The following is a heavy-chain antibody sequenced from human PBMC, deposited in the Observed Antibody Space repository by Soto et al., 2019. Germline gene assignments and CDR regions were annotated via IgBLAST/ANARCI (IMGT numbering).Heavy chain of an antibody. V-gene: IGHV1-2*04. J-gene: IGHJ6*02. CDR1: GYTFTGYF. D-gene: IGHD3-16*01. CDR2: INPNSGGT. Sequence: AASVKVSCKASGYTFTGYFVHWVRQAPGQGLEWMGWINPNSGGTNYAKKFQDWVTLTRDTSTSTVYMELSSLSSADTAVYYCARDGNYARLAYGLDVWGQGTTVTVSS. CDR3: ARDGNYARLAYGLDV.